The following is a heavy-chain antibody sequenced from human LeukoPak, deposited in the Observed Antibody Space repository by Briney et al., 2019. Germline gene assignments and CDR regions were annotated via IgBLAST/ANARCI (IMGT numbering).Heavy chain of an antibody. V-gene: IGHV4-31*03. D-gene: IGHD3-22*01. CDR2: LYYSGST. CDR3: ARDYYGSSGYYHVGAFDI. Sequence: PSETLSLTCTVSGGSISSGGYYWSWIRQHPGKGLEWIGYLYYSGSTYYNPSLKSRVTISVDTSKNQFSLKLSSVTAADTAVYYCARDYYGSSGYYHVGAFDIWGQGTMVTVSS. J-gene: IGHJ3*02. CDR1: GGSISSGGYY.